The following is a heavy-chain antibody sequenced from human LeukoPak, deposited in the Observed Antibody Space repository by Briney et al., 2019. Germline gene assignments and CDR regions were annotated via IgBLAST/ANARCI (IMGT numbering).Heavy chain of an antibody. D-gene: IGHD6-25*01. CDR1: GYTFTSYG. CDR3: ARVSRWRLVDNWFDP. Sequence: ASVKVSCKASGYTFTSYGISWVRQAPGQGLEWMGWISAYNGNTNYAQKLQGRVTMTTDTSTSTAYMELRSLRSDDTAVYYCARVSRWRLVDNWFDPWGQGTLVTVSS. V-gene: IGHV1-18*01. CDR2: ISAYNGNT. J-gene: IGHJ5*02.